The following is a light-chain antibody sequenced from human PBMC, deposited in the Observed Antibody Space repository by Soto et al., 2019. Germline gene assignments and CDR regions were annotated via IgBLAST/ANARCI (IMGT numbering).Light chain of an antibody. CDR2: KAS. CDR3: QQYNSYSRTWT. CDR1: QSISIW. Sequence: DIQMTQSPSTLSASVGDRVTITCRASQSISIWLAWYQQKPGKTPKLVIYKASSLESGVPSRFSGSGSGTEFTLTISSLQPDDFAPYYCQQYNSYSRTWTFGQGTKVEIK. J-gene: IGKJ1*01. V-gene: IGKV1-5*03.